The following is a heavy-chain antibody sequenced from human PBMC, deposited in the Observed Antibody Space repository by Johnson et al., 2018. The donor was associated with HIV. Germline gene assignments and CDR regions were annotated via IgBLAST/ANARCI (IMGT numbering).Heavy chain of an antibody. Sequence: MQLVESGGGLVKPGGSLRLSCAASGFTFSNAWMSWVRQAPGKGLEWVGRIKSKTDGGTTDYAAPVKGRFTISRDDSKNTLYLQMNSLRAEDTAVYYCAKCPSVSTCDAFDIWGQGTMVTVPS. J-gene: IGHJ3*02. CDR3: AKCPSVSTCDAFDI. CDR1: GFTFSNAW. V-gene: IGHV3-15*01. D-gene: IGHD6-13*01. CDR2: IKSKTDGGTT.